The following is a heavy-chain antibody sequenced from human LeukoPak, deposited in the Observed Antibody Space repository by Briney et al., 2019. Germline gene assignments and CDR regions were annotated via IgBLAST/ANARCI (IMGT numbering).Heavy chain of an antibody. Sequence: SETLSLTCAVYGGSFSGYYWSWIRQPPGKGLEWIGEINHSGSTNYNPSLKSRVAISVDTSKNQFSLKLSSVTAADTAVYYCALKDYYYYYGMDVWGQGTTVTVSS. J-gene: IGHJ6*02. CDR2: INHSGST. CDR1: GGSFSGYY. CDR3: ALKDYYYYYGMDV. V-gene: IGHV4-34*01.